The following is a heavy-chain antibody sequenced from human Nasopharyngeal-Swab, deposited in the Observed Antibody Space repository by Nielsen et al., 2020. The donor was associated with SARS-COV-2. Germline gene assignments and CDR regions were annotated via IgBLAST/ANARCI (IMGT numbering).Heavy chain of an antibody. D-gene: IGHD3-10*01. J-gene: IGHJ3*02. Sequence: RQAPGKGLEWIGSIYHSGSTYYNPSLKSRVTISVDTSKNQFSLKLSSVTAADTAVYYCARPGVWFGELKNDAFDIWGQGTMDT. V-gene: IGHV4-38-2*01. CDR3: ARPGVWFGELKNDAFDI. CDR2: IYHSGST.